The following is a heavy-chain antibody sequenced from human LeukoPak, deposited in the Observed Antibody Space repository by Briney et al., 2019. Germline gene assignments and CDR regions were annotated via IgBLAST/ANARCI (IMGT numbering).Heavy chain of an antibody. CDR2: MNPNSGNT. V-gene: IGHV1-8*03. J-gene: IGHJ4*02. Sequence: ASVKVPCKASGYTFTSYDINWVRQATGQGLEWMGWMNPNSGNTGYAQKFQGRVTITRNTSISTAYMELSSLRSEDTAVYYCARSASGDSSGYYSVDFDYWGQGTLVTVSS. D-gene: IGHD3-22*01. CDR3: ARSASGDSSGYYSVDFDY. CDR1: GYTFTSYD.